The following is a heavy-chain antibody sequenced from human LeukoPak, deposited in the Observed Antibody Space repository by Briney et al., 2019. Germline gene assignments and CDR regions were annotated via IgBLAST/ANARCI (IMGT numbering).Heavy chain of an antibody. J-gene: IGHJ4*02. D-gene: IGHD6-19*01. Sequence: GASVSLCCKASGYTFTVYYIHWVRHAPGQGLEWMGWINPNGGGTNYAQNFQGRVTMTRDTSISTAYMELSRLRSDDTAVYYCARGPRIAVALGDYWGQGTLVTVSS. CDR1: GYTFTVYY. CDR3: ARGPRIAVALGDY. CDR2: INPNGGGT. V-gene: IGHV1-2*02.